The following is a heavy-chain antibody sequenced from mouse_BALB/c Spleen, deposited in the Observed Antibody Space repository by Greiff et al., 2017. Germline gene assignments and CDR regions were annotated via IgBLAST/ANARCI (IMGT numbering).Heavy chain of an antibody. V-gene: IGHV5-6*01. D-gene: IGHD1-1*01. J-gene: IGHJ4*01. CDR1: GFTFSSYG. CDR2: ISSGGSYT. Sequence: EVQVVESGGDLVKPGGSLKLSCAASGFTFSSYGMSWVRQTPDKRLEWVATISSGGSYTYYPDSVKGRFTISRDNAKNTLYLQMSSLKSEDTAMYYCARRGTTDAMDYWGQGTAVTVSS. CDR3: ARRGTTDAMDY.